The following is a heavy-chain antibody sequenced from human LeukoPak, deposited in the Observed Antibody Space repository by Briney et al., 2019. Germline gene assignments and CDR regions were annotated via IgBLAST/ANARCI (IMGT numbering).Heavy chain of an antibody. CDR1: GGSFSGYY. J-gene: IGHJ4*02. CDR3: ARQYSSGLDY. V-gene: IGHV4-34*01. CDR2: INHSGST. Sequence: SETLSLTCAVYGGSFSGYYWSWIRQPPGKGLEWIGEINHSGSTNYNPSLKSRVTISVDTSKNQFSLKLSSVTAADTAVYYCARQYSSGLDYWGQGTPVTVSS. D-gene: IGHD6-19*01.